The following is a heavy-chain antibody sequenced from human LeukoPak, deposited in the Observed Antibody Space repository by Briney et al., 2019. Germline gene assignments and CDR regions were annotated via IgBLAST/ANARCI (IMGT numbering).Heavy chain of an antibody. CDR1: GGTFSNYG. V-gene: IGHV1-69*06. J-gene: IGHJ6*03. CDR2: IIPIFETS. D-gene: IGHD3-10*01. CDR3: ARVLSGRGSLYDYYYYMDV. Sequence: ASVKVSCKASGGTFSNYGISWVRQAPGQGLEWMGGIIPIFETSNYAQKFQDRVTITADKSTSTAYMELSSLRSEDTAVYYCARVLSGRGSLYDYYYYMDVWGKGTTVTISS.